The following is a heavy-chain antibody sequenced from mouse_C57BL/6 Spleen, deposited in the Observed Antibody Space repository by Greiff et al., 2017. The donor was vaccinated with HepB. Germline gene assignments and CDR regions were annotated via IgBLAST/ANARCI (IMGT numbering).Heavy chain of an antibody. Sequence: QVQLQQSGAELVKPGASVKISCKASGYAFSSYWMNWVKQRPGKGLEWIGQIYPGDGDTNYNGKFKGKATLTADKSSSTAYMQLSSLTSEDSAVYFSARNGDNYYGRSPHWSFDVWGTGTTVTVSS. CDR3: ARNGDNYYGRSPHWSFDV. CDR1: GYAFSSYW. CDR2: IYPGDGDT. D-gene: IGHD1-1*01. J-gene: IGHJ1*03. V-gene: IGHV1-80*01.